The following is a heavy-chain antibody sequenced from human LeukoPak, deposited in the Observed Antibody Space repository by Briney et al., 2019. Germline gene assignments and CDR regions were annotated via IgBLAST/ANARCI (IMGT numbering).Heavy chain of an antibody. J-gene: IGHJ4*02. V-gene: IGHV3-53*01. CDR1: GVTVSSNY. Sequence: GGSLRLSCAVSGVTVSSNYMSWVRQAPGEGLEWVSFIYNDGRTQHTDSVKGRFTISRDNSKNTLYLQMNSLRAEDTAVYYCARWYCSSTNCYYDYWGQGTLVTVSS. CDR2: IYNDGRT. CDR3: ARWYCSSTNCYYDY. D-gene: IGHD2-2*01.